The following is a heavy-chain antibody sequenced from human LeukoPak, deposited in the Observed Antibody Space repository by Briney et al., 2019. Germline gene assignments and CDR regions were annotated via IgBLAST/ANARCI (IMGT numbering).Heavy chain of an antibody. D-gene: IGHD3-22*01. V-gene: IGHV1-8*01. CDR2: MNPNSGNT. CDR1: GYTFTSYD. CDR3: ARASEIALGAFDI. Sequence: ASVKVSCKASGYTFTSYDINWVRQGTGQGLEWMGWMNPNSGNTGYAQKFQGRVTMTRNTSISTAYMELSSLRSEDTAVYYCARASEIALGAFDIWGQGTMVTVSS. J-gene: IGHJ3*02.